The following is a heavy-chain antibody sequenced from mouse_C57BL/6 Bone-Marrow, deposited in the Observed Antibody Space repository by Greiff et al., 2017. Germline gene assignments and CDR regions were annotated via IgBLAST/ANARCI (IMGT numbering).Heavy chain of an antibody. CDR2: INPSNGGT. CDR1: GYTFTSYW. J-gene: IGHJ2*01. D-gene: IGHD1-1*01. CDR3: ARENYYGSSADY. V-gene: IGHV1-53*01. Sequence: QVQLQQPGTELVKPGASVKLSCKASGYTFTSYWMHWVKQRPGQGLEWIGNINPSNGGTNYNEKFKSKATLTVDKSSSKAYMQPSSLTAEDSAVYYCARENYYGSSADYWGQGTTLTVSS.